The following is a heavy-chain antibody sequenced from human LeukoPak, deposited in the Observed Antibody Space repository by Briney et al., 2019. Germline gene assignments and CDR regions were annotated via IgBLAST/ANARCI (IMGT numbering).Heavy chain of an antibody. J-gene: IGHJ4*02. V-gene: IGHV4-34*01. CDR2: INHSGST. CDR1: GGSFSGYY. CDR3: ARGTDYFDWLLSHALDY. Sequence: PSETLSLTCAVYGGSFSGYYWSWSRQPPGKGLEWIGEINHSGSTNYNPSLKSRVTISVDTSKNQFSLKLSSVTAADTAVYYCARGTDYFDWLLSHALDYWGQGTLVTVSS. D-gene: IGHD3-9*01.